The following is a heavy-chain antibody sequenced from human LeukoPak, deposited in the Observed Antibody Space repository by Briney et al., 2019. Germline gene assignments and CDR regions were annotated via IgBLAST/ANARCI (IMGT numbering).Heavy chain of an antibody. J-gene: IGHJ3*02. CDR3: TRQNAVSAGYAYDI. CDR2: IYTSGST. D-gene: IGHD1-1*01. Sequence: SETLSLTCTVSGGSISSYYWSWIRQPAGKGLEWIGRIYTSGSTNYNPSLKSRVTMSVDTSKNQFSLKLSSVTAADTAVYYCTRQNAVSAGYAYDIWGQGTMVTVSS. V-gene: IGHV4-4*07. CDR1: GGSISSYY.